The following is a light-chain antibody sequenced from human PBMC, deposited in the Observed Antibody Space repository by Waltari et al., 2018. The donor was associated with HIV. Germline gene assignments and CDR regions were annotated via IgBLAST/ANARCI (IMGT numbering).Light chain of an antibody. J-gene: IGLJ3*02. CDR2: TDN. CDR1: SSNIGRNT. Sequence: QSVLTQPPSVSGTPGQRVTISCSGASSNIGRNTVNWFQPLPGTAPKPLIYTDNQRPSGVPDRFSGSKSGTSASLAISGLQSEDEADYFCAAWDDSLNGLWVFGGGTKLTVL. V-gene: IGLV1-44*01. CDR3: AAWDDSLNGLWV.